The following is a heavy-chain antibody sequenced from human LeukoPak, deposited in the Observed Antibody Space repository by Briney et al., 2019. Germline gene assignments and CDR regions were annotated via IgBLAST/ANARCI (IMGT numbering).Heavy chain of an antibody. V-gene: IGHV3-30-3*01. CDR3: AREPPFTCYFDL. J-gene: IGHJ4*02. CDR2: ISYDGSNK. Sequence: QTGGSLRLSCAASGFTFDNYAMHWVRQAPGKGLECVAVISYDGSNKYYRDFLKGRFTISRDNSKKSLYLQMNSLRAEDTAVYYCAREPPFTCYFDLWGQGTLVTVSS. CDR1: GFTFDNYA.